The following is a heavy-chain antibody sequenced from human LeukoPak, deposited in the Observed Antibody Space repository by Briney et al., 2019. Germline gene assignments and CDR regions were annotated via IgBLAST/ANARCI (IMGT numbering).Heavy chain of an antibody. CDR1: GFTFSSYG. CDR3: AKDPDYYGSGSYLDY. D-gene: IGHD3-10*01. Sequence: GGTLRLSCAASGFTFSSYGMSWVRQAPGKGLEWVSAISGSGGSTYYADSVKGRFTISRDNSKNTLYLQMNSLRTEDTAVYYCAKDPDYYGSGSYLDYWGQGTLVTVSS. V-gene: IGHV3-23*01. J-gene: IGHJ4*02. CDR2: ISGSGGST.